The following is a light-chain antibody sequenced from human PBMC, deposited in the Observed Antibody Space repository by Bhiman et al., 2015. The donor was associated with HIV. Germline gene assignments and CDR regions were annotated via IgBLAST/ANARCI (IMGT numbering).Light chain of an antibody. CDR3: SSYGGTTNWGA. CDR1: SSDVGGYNY. CDR2: DVS. V-gene: IGLV2-8*01. J-gene: IGLJ2*01. Sequence: QSALTQPASVSGSPGQSITISCTGTSSDVGGYNYVSWYQQHPGKAPKLMIYDVSNRPSGVPARFSGSKSGNTASLTVSGLQDEDEADYYCSSYGGTTNWGAFGGGTKLTVL.